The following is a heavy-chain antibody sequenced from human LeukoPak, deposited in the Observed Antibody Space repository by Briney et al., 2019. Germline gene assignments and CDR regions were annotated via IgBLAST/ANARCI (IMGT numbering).Heavy chain of an antibody. Sequence: SETLSLTCTVSGGSISSGDYYWSWIRQPPGKGPEWIGYIYYSGTTYYNPSLKRRVHISVDTYKNQFSLKLSSVTAADTAVYYCARLWGPSYDFWSGYYTGLDYWGQGTLVTVSS. CDR1: GGSISSGDYY. J-gene: IGHJ4*02. D-gene: IGHD3-3*01. CDR3: ARLWGPSYDFWSGYYTGLDY. CDR2: IYYSGTT. V-gene: IGHV4-30-4*08.